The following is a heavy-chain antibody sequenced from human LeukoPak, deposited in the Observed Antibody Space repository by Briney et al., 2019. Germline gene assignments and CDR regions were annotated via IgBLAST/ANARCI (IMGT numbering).Heavy chain of an antibody. D-gene: IGHD1-7*01. CDR1: GGSISSYY. CDR2: IYYSGST. V-gene: IGHV4-59*01. Sequence: SETLSLTCTVSGGSISSYYWSWIRQPPGKGLEWIGYIYYSGSTNHNPSLKSRVTISVDTSKNQFSLKLSSVTAADTAVYYCARFITGTTTVYYYYMDVWGKGTTVTVSS. J-gene: IGHJ6*03. CDR3: ARFITGTTTVYYYYMDV.